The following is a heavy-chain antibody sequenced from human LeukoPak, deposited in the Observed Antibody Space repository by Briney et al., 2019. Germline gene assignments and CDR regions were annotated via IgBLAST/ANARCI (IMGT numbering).Heavy chain of an antibody. CDR2: IYYSGST. D-gene: IGHD6-6*01. V-gene: IGHV4-39*01. J-gene: IGHJ4*02. Sequence: SETLSLTRTVSGGSISSSSYYWGWIRQPPGKGLEWIGSIYYSGSTYYNPSLKSRVTISVDTSKNQFSLKLSSVTAADTAVYYCARRPRGGWHSSSFNYFDYWGQGTLVTVSS. CDR1: GGSISSSSYY. CDR3: ARRPRGGWHSSSFNYFDY.